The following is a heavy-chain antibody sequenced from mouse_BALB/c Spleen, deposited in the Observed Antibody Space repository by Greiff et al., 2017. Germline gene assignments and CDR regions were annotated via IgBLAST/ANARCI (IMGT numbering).Heavy chain of an antibody. V-gene: IGHV3-2*02. CDR3: ARENYYGNYVRAY. D-gene: IGHD2-1*01. J-gene: IGHJ3*01. Sequence: EVKVEESGPGLVKPSQSLSLTCTVTGYSITSDYAWNWIRQFPGNKLEWMGYISYSGSTSYNPSLKSRISITRDTSKNQFFLQLNSVTTEDTATYYCARENYYGNYVRAYWGQGTLVTVSA. CDR1: GYSITSDYA. CDR2: ISYSGST.